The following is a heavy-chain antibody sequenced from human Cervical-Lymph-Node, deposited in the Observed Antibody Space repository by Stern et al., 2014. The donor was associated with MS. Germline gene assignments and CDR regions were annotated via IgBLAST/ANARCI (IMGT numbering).Heavy chain of an antibody. D-gene: IGHD5-24*01. CDR3: ARVKTRWPYYYGMDV. CDR2: INPSGGST. CDR1: GYTFTSYY. Sequence: VQLVESEAEVKKPGASVKVSCKASGYTFTSYYMHWVRQAPGQGLEWMGIINPSGGSTSYAQKFQGRVTMTRDTSTSTVYMELSSLRSEDTAVYYCARVKTRWPYYYGMDVWGQGTTVTVSS. J-gene: IGHJ6*02. V-gene: IGHV1-46*01.